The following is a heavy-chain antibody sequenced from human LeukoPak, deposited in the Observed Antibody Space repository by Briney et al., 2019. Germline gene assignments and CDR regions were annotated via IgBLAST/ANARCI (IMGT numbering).Heavy chain of an antibody. CDR2: INPNSGGS. CDR3: ARAATAPITMIVMVPFDY. Sequence: RASVKVSCKASGYTFTGYYMHWVRQAPGQGLEWMGWINPNSGGSNYAQKFQGRVTMTRDTSISTAYMELSRLRSDDTAVYYCARAATAPITMIVMVPFDYWGQGTLVTVSS. J-gene: IGHJ4*02. CDR1: GYTFTGYY. V-gene: IGHV1-2*02. D-gene: IGHD3-22*01.